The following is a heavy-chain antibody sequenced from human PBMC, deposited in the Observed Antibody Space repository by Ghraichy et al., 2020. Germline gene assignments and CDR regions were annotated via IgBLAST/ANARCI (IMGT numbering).Heavy chain of an antibody. CDR3: ARRRSATFDI. CDR1: GDSIRSYF. D-gene: IGHD5-18*01. CDR2: IYDTGST. J-gene: IGHJ3*02. V-gene: IGHV4-59*08. Sequence: SETLSLTCAVSGDSIRSYFWSWIRQPPGKGLEWIWDIYDTGSTNYNPSLTSQVTISVDTSKNRISLKLTSVTAADTAVYYCARRRSATFDIWGQGTVVTVSS.